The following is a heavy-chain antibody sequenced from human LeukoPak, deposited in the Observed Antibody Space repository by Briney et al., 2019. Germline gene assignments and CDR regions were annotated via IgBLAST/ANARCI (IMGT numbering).Heavy chain of an antibody. Sequence: SETLSLTCSVSGGSISSYYWSWIRQSAGKGLEWMGRIFPSGKTNYNPSLKSRATMSVDTSKNQLSLKLSSVTAADTAVYYCAKDRVGSSTLGFQHWGQGTLVSVSS. CDR1: GGSISSYY. V-gene: IGHV4-4*07. J-gene: IGHJ1*01. CDR2: IFPSGKT. D-gene: IGHD1-26*01. CDR3: AKDRVGSSTLGFQH.